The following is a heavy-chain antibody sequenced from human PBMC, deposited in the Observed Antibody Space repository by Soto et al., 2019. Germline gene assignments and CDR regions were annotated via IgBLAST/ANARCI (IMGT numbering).Heavy chain of an antibody. D-gene: IGHD3-16*02. V-gene: IGHV4-59*01. Sequence: PSETLSLTCSVTGGSISSYYWNWIRQAPGKGLEWIGYISNSGTSYYNPSLRGRVTISADTSKNQFSLKMTSVTAADTAVYFCARERFTMTGGVITTAWFDPWGPGTRVTVYS. CDR2: ISNSGTS. J-gene: IGHJ5*02. CDR3: ARERFTMTGGVITTAWFDP. CDR1: GGSISSYY.